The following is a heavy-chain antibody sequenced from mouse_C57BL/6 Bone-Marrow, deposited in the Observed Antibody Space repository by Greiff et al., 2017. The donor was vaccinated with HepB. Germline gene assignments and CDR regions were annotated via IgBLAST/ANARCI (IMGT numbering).Heavy chain of an antibody. V-gene: IGHV1-80*01. D-gene: IGHD2-3*01. Sequence: VQLQESGAELVKPGASVKISCKASGYAFSSYWMNWVKQRPGKGLEWIGQIYPGDGDTNYNGKFKGKATLTADKSSSTAYMQLSSLTSEDSAVYLCARLPDGYSYAMDYWGQGTSVTVSS. CDR1: GYAFSSYW. CDR3: ARLPDGYSYAMDY. CDR2: IYPGDGDT. J-gene: IGHJ4*01.